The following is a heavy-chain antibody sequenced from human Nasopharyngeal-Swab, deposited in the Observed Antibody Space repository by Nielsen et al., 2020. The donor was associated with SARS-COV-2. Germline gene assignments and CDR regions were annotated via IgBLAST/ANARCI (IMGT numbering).Heavy chain of an antibody. J-gene: IGHJ4*02. D-gene: IGHD3-10*01. V-gene: IGHV3-21*01. CDR2: ISSSGSHK. Sequence: WIRQPPGKGLEWVSFISSSGSHKYYADLMKGRFTISRDNAKSSLYLQLSSLRAEDTAVYYCARVEEYYYGSGSLSDNWGQGTLVTVSS. CDR3: ARVEEYYYGSGSLSDN.